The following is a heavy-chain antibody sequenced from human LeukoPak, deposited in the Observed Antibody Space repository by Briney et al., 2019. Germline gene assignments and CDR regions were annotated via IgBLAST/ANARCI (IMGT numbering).Heavy chain of an antibody. D-gene: IGHD1-7*01. J-gene: IGHJ6*03. V-gene: IGHV1-69*05. CDR3: ARISSDNWNLEDHYYYMDV. CDR1: GGTFSSYA. CDR2: IIPIFGTA. Sequence: SVKVSCKASGGTFSSYAISWVRQAPGQGLEWMGGIIPIFGTANYAQKFQGRVTITTDESTSTAYMELSSLRSEDTAVYYCARISSDNWNLEDHYYYMDVWGKGTTVTVSS.